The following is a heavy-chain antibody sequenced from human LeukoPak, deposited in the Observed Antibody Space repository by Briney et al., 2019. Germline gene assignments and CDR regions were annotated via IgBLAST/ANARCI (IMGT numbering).Heavy chain of an antibody. CDR1: GDTISAYS. Sequence: ASVKVSCKAAGDTISAYSLNWVGQAPGQGLEWMGGIIPLFGRAYYAQNLQGRVTITADESTSTAYMELSSLGSEDTAIYYCAKGRGRLHVNRGVYNYHYYMEVWGTGTTVIVSS. D-gene: IGHD3-10*01. V-gene: IGHV1-69*13. CDR3: AKGRGRLHVNRGVYNYHYYMEV. J-gene: IGHJ6*03. CDR2: IIPLFGRA.